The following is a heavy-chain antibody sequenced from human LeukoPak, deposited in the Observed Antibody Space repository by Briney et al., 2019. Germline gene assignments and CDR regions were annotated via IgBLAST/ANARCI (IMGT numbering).Heavy chain of an antibody. CDR2: IHHNGTR. CDR1: VGSINSGNW. CDR3: AAAPILRGEGGEHYKYGMDV. Sequence: SETLSLTCGVSVGSINSGNWWTWVRQSPGKGLEWIGEIHHNGTRNYNPSLKSRVTISADTFKHHFSLIVTSLTAADTAVYYCAAAPILRGEGGEHYKYGMDVWGQGTTVIVSS. D-gene: IGHD2-2*02. J-gene: IGHJ6*02. V-gene: IGHV4/OR15-8*01.